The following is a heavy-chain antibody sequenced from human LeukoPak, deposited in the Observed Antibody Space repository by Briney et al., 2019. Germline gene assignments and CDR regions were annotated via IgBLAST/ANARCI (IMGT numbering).Heavy chain of an antibody. J-gene: IGHJ4*02. D-gene: IGHD3-10*01. CDR1: GFTFSSYG. Sequence: GGSLRLSCAASGFTFSSYGMHWVRQAPGKGLEWVAFIRYDGSNKYYADSVKGRFTISRDNAKNSLYLQMNSLRAEDTAVYYCATPLWFGELFPYYWGQGTLVTVSS. CDR2: IRYDGSNK. V-gene: IGHV3-30*02. CDR3: ATPLWFGELFPYY.